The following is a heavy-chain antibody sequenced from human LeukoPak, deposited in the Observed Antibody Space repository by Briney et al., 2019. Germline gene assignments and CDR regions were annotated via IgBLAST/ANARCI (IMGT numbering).Heavy chain of an antibody. CDR2: INHSGST. CDR3: ARDPPFSFGAFDI. D-gene: IGHD3-3*01. V-gene: IGHV4-4*02. CDR1: GDSISSSNW. Sequence: SGTLSLTCVVSGDSISSSNWWSWVRQPPGKGLEWIGEINHSGSTSYNPSLKSRVTISADTSKNQFSLKLSSVTAADTAVYYCARDPPFSFGAFDIWGQGTMVTVSS. J-gene: IGHJ3*02.